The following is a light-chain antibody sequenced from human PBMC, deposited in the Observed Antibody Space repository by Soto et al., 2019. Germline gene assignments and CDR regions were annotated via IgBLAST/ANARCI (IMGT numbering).Light chain of an antibody. V-gene: IGKV3-15*01. CDR2: GAP. Sequence: EIVMTQSPATLSVSPGERATLSCRASQSLRTDLAWYQQKSGQPPRLLIYGAPTRATGIPARFSGSGSGTEFTLTISSLQSEDFAVYYCQQYNNWPPWTFGPGTKVDIK. J-gene: IGKJ1*01. CDR1: QSLRTD. CDR3: QQYNNWPPWT.